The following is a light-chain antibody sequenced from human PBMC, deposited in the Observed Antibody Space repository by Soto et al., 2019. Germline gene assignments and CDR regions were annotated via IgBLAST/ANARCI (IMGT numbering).Light chain of an antibody. CDR1: SSDIGIYKY. CDR2: DVS. J-gene: IGLJ2*01. CDR3: CSYGGGRTPLG. Sequence: QSALTQPASVSGSPGQSIAISCTGSSSDIGIYKYVSWYQQHPGKVPKLIIYDVSRRPSGVPDRFSGSKSGNTASLTISGLQAEDEGDYYCCSYGGGRTPLGFGGGTKVTVL. V-gene: IGLV2-14*03.